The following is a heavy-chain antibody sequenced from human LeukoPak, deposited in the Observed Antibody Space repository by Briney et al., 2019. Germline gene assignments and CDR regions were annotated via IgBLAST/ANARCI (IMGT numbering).Heavy chain of an antibody. CDR3: ARNSGGYFDL. CDR1: GGSISSYY. J-gene: IGHJ2*01. CDR2: IYYSGST. V-gene: IGHV4-59*01. Sequence: SETLSLTCTVSGGSISSYYWSWIRQPPGKGLEWIGYIYYSGSTNYNPSLKSRVTISVDTSKNQSSLKLSSVTAADTAVYYCARNSGGYFDLWGRGTLVTVSS. D-gene: IGHD6-19*01.